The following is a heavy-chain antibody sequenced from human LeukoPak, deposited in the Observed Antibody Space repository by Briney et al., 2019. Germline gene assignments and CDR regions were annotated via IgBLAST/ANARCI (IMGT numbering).Heavy chain of an antibody. CDR2: ISAYNGHT. V-gene: IGHV1-18*01. D-gene: IGHD3-10*01. Sequence: GASVRVSCKPSGYTFSNYGISWVRQAPGQGLEWVGYISAYNGHTNYAQKLQDRVTMTTDISTSTAYLELRSLRSDDTAVYYCARDLPFTSGSYQDFWGQGTLVTVSS. J-gene: IGHJ4*02. CDR1: GYTFSNYG. CDR3: ARDLPFTSGSYQDF.